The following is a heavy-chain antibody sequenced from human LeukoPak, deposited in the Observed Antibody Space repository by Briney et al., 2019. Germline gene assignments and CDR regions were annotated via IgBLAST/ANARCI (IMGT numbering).Heavy chain of an antibody. CDR3: ARDLGYSSSRVENWFDP. CDR2: IYYSGST. J-gene: IGHJ5*02. D-gene: IGHD6-13*01. Sequence: PSETLSLTCTVSGGSISSYYWSWIRQPPGKGLEWIGYIYYSGSTNYNPSLKSRVTISVDTSKNQFSLKLSSVTAADTAVYYCARDLGYSSSRVENWFDPWDQGTLVTVSS. V-gene: IGHV4-59*01. CDR1: GGSISSYY.